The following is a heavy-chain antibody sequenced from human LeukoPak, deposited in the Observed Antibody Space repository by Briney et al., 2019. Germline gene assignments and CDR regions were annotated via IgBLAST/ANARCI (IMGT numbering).Heavy chain of an antibody. CDR1: GGSIGSSSYC. D-gene: IGHD6-19*01. CDR3: ARIIHSSGWYVTRYYYYYYMDV. CDR2: IHYSGST. Sequence: SETLSLTCTVSGGSIGSSSYCWGWIRQPPGKGLEWIGRIHYSGSTYYTPSLQCPVTISVDTSKNQFSLKLSSVTAADTAVYYCARIIHSSGWYVTRYYYYYYMDVWGKGTTVTVSS. V-gene: IGHV4-39*01. J-gene: IGHJ6*03.